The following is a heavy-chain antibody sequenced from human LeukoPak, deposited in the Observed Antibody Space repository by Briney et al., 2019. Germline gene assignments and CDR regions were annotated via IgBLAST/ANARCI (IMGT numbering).Heavy chain of an antibody. CDR3: ARGLHFWSGYYGYYFDY. CDR2: IYTSGST. CDR1: GGSISSYY. J-gene: IGHJ4*02. D-gene: IGHD3-3*02. Sequence: SETLSLTCNVSGGSISSYYWSWIRQPAGKGLEWIGRIYTSGSTNYNPSLKSRVTMSVDTSKSQFSLKLSSVTAADTAVYYCARGLHFWSGYYGYYFDYWGQGTLVTVSS. V-gene: IGHV4-4*07.